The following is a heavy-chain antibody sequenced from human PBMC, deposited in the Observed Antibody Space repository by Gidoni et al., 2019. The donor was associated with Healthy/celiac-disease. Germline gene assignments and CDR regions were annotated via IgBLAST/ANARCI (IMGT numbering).Heavy chain of an antibody. CDR3: ASADSSGYYYVDHYGMDV. CDR2: IIPIFGTA. Sequence: QVQLVQSGAEVKKPGSSVKVSCKAYGGTFSSSAISWVRQAPGQGLEWMGGIIPIFGTANYAQKFQGRVTITADEYTSTAYMELSSLRSEDTAVYYCASADSSGYYYVDHYGMDVWGQGTTVTVSS. V-gene: IGHV1-69*01. D-gene: IGHD3-22*01. J-gene: IGHJ6*02. CDR1: GGTFSSSA.